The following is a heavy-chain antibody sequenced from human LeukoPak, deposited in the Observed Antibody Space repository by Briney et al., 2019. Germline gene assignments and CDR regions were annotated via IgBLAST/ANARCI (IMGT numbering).Heavy chain of an antibody. CDR1: GFTFRSYG. CDR3: AKDYDSLDY. V-gene: IGHV3-30*18. D-gene: IGHD3-3*01. J-gene: IGHJ4*02. CDR2: ISYNGINK. Sequence: PGGSLRLSCAASGFTFRSYGVHWVRQAPGKGLEWVALISYNGINKYYADSLKGRFTISRDNSKNTLYLQMNSLRAEDTAVYYCAKDYDSLDYWGQGTLVTVSS.